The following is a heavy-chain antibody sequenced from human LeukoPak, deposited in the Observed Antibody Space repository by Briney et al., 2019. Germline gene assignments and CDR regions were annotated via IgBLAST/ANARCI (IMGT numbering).Heavy chain of an antibody. D-gene: IGHD2-2*01. CDR3: ARGYQDLLN. Sequence: PSETLSLTCTVSGGSIDRSSYYWGWIRQPPGKGLEWIGSIYYSGNTYYNSSLKSGITISVNTTKNQVALKLSSVTAADTAIYYCARGYQDLLNWGQGTLVTVSS. J-gene: IGHJ4*02. CDR1: GGSIDRSSYY. CDR2: IYYSGNT. V-gene: IGHV4-39*06.